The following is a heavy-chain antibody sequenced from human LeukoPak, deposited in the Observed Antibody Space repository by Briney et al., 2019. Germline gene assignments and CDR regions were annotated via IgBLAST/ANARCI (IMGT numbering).Heavy chain of an antibody. Sequence: ASVKVSCKASGYTFTSYYMHWVRQAPGQGLEWMGIINPSGGSTSYAQKFQGRVTMTRDTSTSTVYMELRSLRSEDTAVYYCARENSNPTHYYYYYGMDVWGQGTTVTVSS. CDR2: INPSGGST. J-gene: IGHJ6*02. CDR3: ARENSNPTHYYYYYGMDV. CDR1: GYTFTSYY. D-gene: IGHD4-11*01. V-gene: IGHV1-46*01.